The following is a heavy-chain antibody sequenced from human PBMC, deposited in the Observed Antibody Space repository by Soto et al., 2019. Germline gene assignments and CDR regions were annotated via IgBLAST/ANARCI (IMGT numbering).Heavy chain of an antibody. V-gene: IGHV4-59*01. D-gene: IGHD6-13*01. J-gene: IGHJ5*02. CDR1: GGSISSYY. CDR2: IYYSGST. CDR3: ARGENWIAAAGNNWFDP. Sequence: PSETLSLTCTVSGGSISSYYWSWIRQPPGKGLEWIGYIYYSGSTNYNPSLKSRVTISVDTSKNQFSLKLSSVTAADTAVYYCARGENWIAAAGNNWFDPWGQGTLVTVSS.